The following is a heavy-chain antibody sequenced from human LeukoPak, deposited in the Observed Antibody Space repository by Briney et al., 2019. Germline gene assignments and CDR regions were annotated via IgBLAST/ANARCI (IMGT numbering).Heavy chain of an antibody. J-gene: IGHJ5*02. CDR2: INHSGST. V-gene: IGHV4-34*01. D-gene: IGHD3-9*01. CDR1: GGSFSGYY. Sequence: SETLSLTCAVYGGSFSGYYWSWIRQPPGEGLEWTGEINHSGSTNYNPSLKSRVTISVDTSKNQFSLKLSSVTAADTAVYYCARERYFDWLLSYNWFDPWGQGTLVTVSS. CDR3: ARERYFDWLLSYNWFDP.